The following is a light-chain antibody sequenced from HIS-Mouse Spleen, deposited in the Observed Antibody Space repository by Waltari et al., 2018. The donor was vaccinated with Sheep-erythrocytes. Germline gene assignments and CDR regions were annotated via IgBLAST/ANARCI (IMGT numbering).Light chain of an antibody. V-gene: IGLV2-14*01. J-gene: IGLJ2*01. CDR1: SSDVGGYNY. CDR3: SSYTSSSTPVV. CDR2: EVS. Sequence: QSALTQPASVSGSPGQSITISCTGTSSDVGGYNYVSWYQQHPGKAPKLLIYEVSTRPSGLSNPFSGSKSGNTASLTISGLQAEDEADYYCSSYTSSSTPVVFGGGTKLTVL.